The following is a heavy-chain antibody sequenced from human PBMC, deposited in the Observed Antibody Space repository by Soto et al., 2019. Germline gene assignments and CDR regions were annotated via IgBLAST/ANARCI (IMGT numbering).Heavy chain of an antibody. V-gene: IGHV1-8*01. D-gene: IGHD3-3*01. CDR1: GYTFTSYD. J-gene: IGHJ6*02. CDR3: ARGPDVLRFLEWLPRGYYGMDV. Sequence: AAVKVSCQASGYTFTSYDINWVRQATGPGLEWMGWMNPNSGNTGYAQKFQGRVTMTRHTSISTAYMELSSLRSEDTAVYYCARGPDVLRFLEWLPRGYYGMDVWGQGTTVTVSS. CDR2: MNPNSGNT.